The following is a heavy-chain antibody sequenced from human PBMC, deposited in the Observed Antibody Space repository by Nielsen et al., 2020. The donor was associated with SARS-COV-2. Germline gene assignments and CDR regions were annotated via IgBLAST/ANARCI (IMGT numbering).Heavy chain of an antibody. CDR1: GFTFSGSA. CDR3: ATEFLDV. Sequence: GSLRLSCAASGFTFSGSAMHWVRQASGKGLEWVGHIRSQANNYATAYGVPVKGRFTISRDDSKNTAYLQMDSLKSEDTAVYYCATEFLDVWGRGTTVIVSS. D-gene: IGHD3-10*01. V-gene: IGHV3-73*01. CDR2: IRSQANNYAT. J-gene: IGHJ6*04.